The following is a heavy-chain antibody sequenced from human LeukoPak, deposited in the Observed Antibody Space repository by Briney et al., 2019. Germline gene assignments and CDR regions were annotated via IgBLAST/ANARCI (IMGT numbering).Heavy chain of an antibody. CDR1: GYTFTGYY. J-gene: IGHJ4*02. D-gene: IGHD2-2*01. V-gene: IGHV1-46*01. Sequence: GASVKVSCKASGYTFTGYYMHWVRQAPGQGLEWMGIINPSGGSTSYAQKFQGRVTMTRDTSTSTVYMELSSLRSEDTAVYYCARAPLLCTSCYAGSFDYWGQGTLVTVSS. CDR2: INPSGGST. CDR3: ARAPLLCTSCYAGSFDY.